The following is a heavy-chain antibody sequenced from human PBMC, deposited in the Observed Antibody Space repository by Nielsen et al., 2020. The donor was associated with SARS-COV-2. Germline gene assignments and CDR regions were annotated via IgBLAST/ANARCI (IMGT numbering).Heavy chain of an antibody. CDR1: AYTASSYG. Sequence: ASVKVSCKTSAYTASSYGITWVRQAPGQGLEWMGWISVYNANTNYAQKFQDRVTMTRDTSTNTSYMELRSLGYDDTAVYYCARNEYSYGSGIHYWGQGTQLTVSS. CDR2: ISVYNANT. CDR3: ARNEYSYGSGIHY. D-gene: IGHD3-10*01. V-gene: IGHV1-18*01. J-gene: IGHJ4*02.